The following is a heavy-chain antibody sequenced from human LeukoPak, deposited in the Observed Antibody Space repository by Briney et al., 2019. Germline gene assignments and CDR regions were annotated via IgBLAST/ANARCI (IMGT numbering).Heavy chain of an antibody. Sequence: GGSLRLSCAASGFTFSSYGIHWVRQAPGKGLEWVAVISYDGSNKYYVDSVKGRFTISRDNSKNTLYLQMNSLRAEDTAVYYCARVRGYCSSTNCYSDYWGQGNLVTVSS. CDR1: GFTFSSYG. V-gene: IGHV3-30*03. J-gene: IGHJ4*02. D-gene: IGHD2-2*01. CDR3: ARVRGYCSSTNCYSDY. CDR2: ISYDGSNK.